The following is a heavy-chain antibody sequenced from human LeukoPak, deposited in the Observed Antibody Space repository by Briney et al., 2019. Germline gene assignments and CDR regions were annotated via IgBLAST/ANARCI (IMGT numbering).Heavy chain of an antibody. D-gene: IGHD3-3*01. CDR2: IYPTETT. CDR3: ARSTPGGFWSGIVYFDY. CDR1: GGSISGYY. J-gene: IGHJ4*02. Sequence: SETLSLTCTVSGGSISGYYWSWIRQPAGKGLEWIGRIYPTETTNFNPSLKSRVTMSVDTSKNQFSLQLNYVTAADTAVYFCARSTPGGFWSGIVYFDYWGQGSLVTVSS. V-gene: IGHV4-4*07.